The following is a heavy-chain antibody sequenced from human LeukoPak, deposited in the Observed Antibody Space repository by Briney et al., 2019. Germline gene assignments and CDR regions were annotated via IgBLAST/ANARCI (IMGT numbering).Heavy chain of an antibody. J-gene: IGHJ4*02. V-gene: IGHV3-49*03. CDR3: TRNHIAARHPSDY. CDR1: GFTFGDYT. D-gene: IGHD6-6*01. Sequence: GGSPRLSCTASGFTFGDYTMSWFRQAPGKGLEWVGFIRSKAYGGTTEYAASVKGRFTISRDDSKSIAYLQMNSPKTEDTAVYYCTRNHIAARHPSDYWGQGTLVTVSS. CDR2: IRSKAYGGTT.